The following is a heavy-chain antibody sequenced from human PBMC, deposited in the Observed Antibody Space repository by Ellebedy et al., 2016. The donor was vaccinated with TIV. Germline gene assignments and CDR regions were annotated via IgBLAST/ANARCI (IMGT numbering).Heavy chain of an antibody. Sequence: GESLKISCTASGFTFSSYAMSWVRQAPGKGLEWVAGVNGGGIVIAYADSVKGRFTISRDNSKSMVHLQMNSLRPEDTAVYYCAKDRTSGDGYWVFDQWGQGTLVTVSS. D-gene: IGHD5-18*01. CDR3: AKDRTSGDGYWVFDQ. J-gene: IGHJ4*02. CDR2: VNGGGIVI. V-gene: IGHV3-23*01. CDR1: GFTFSSYA.